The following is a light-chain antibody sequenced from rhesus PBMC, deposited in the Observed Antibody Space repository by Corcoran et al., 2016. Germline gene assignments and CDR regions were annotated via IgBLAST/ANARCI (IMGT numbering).Light chain of an antibody. J-gene: IGLJ1*01. Sequence: QAALTQPPSVSGSPGQSVTISCTGTSNDVGGYDYVSWYQQHPGTAPKLMIYEVSKRPSGVSDRFSGSKSGNTASLTIPGLQAEDEADYYCSSYAGSNTFIFGAGTRLTVL. V-gene: IGLV2-23*01. CDR1: SNDVGGYDY. CDR3: SSYAGSNTFI. CDR2: EVS.